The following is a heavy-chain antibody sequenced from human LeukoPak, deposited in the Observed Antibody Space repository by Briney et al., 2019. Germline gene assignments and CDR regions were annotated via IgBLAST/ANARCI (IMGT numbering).Heavy chain of an antibody. Sequence: GGSLRLSCAASEFTLSSYAMTWVRQAPGKGLEWVSGITGNGGGTHYADSVKGRFTISRDNSKNTLYLQMNSLRAEDTAVYYCAKRRDSSGYSFDYWGQGTLVTVSS. CDR3: AKRRDSSGYSFDY. V-gene: IGHV3-23*01. CDR2: ITGNGGGT. CDR1: EFTLSSYA. J-gene: IGHJ4*02. D-gene: IGHD3-22*01.